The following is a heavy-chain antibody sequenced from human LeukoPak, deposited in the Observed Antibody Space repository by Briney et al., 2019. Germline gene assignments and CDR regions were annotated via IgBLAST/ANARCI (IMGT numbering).Heavy chain of an antibody. V-gene: IGHV4-31*03. D-gene: IGHD5-18*01. CDR1: GGSISTGGYY. Sequence: SQTLSLTCTVSGGSISTGGYYWTWIRQHPGMGLEWIGYIYNSGTTYYNPSLESRVTISGDTSKNQFSLKLSSVTAADTAVYYCARTAGWSYGFDYWGQGTLVTVSS. J-gene: IGHJ4*02. CDR2: IYNSGTT. CDR3: ARTAGWSYGFDY.